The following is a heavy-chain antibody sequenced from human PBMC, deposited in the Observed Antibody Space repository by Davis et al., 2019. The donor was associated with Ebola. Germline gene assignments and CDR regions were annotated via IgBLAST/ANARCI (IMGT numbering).Heavy chain of an antibody. D-gene: IGHD6-19*01. CDR3: ARDPTASSDWYNPEYYFDY. Sequence: PGGSLRLSCAASGFLFRDYAMHWVRQAPGKGLEWVAFISSDGSDKYYIDSVKGRFTVSRDNSKNTLFLQMNSLRTEDTAVYYCARDPTASSDWYNPEYYFDYWGQGTLVTVSS. J-gene: IGHJ4*02. CDR1: GFLFRDYA. V-gene: IGHV3-30-3*01. CDR2: ISSDGSDK.